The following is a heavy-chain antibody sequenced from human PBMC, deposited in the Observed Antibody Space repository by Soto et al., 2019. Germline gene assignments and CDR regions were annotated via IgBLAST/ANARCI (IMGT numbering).Heavy chain of an antibody. CDR3: ARGWKNYYGSGRWGNWFDP. J-gene: IGHJ5*02. V-gene: IGHV4-34*01. D-gene: IGHD3-10*01. CDR1: GGSFSGYY. Sequence: PSETLSLTCAVYGGSFSGYYWSWIRQPPGKGLEWIGEINHSGSTNYNPSLKSRVTISVDTSKNQFSLKLSSVTAADTAVYYCARGWKNYYGSGRWGNWFDPWGQGTLVTVSS. CDR2: INHSGST.